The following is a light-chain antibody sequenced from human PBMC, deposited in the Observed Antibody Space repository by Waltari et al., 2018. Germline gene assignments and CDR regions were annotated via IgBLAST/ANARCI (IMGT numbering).Light chain of an antibody. CDR3: QSYDTTLSVV. J-gene: IGLJ2*01. CDR2: GIN. V-gene: IGLV1-40*01. Sequence: QSVLTQPPSVSGAPGQRVSISCTGTTSNLGAGYDVHWYQQGPGKAPKLIYGINTRPVGVPDRFFGSQSGTSASLAIIGLQAEDEADYYCQSYDTTLSVVFGGGTKLTVL. CDR1: TSNLGAGYD.